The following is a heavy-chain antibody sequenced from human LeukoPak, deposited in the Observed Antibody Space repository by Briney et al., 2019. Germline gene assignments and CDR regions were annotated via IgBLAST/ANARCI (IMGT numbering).Heavy chain of an antibody. CDR1: GNPIKSRSDY. CDR2: IDYSGII. Sequence: WETLSPILIVSGNPIKSRSDYLGWIRYRQGKGLEWLGNIDYSGIIYYNPSLKSRVTISVAASKTQFSLNLTSVIAADAALYSCARHVAGGSYRDALDVWGPGTIVTVSS. CDR3: ARHVAGGSYRDALDV. J-gene: IGHJ3*01. V-gene: IGHV4-39*01. D-gene: IGHD6-19*01.